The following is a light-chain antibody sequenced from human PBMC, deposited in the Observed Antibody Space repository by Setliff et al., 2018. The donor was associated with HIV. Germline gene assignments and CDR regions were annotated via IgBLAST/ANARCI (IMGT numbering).Light chain of an antibody. CDR1: STDLTDYHF. Sequence: QSALTQPASVSGSPGQSITISCTGTSTDLTDYHFVSWYQQHPGKAPKLMIYDVSKRPSGVPDRFSGSKSGNTASLTISGLQAEDEADYYCCSYAGSYAFVFGTGTKVTVL. J-gene: IGLJ1*01. CDR2: DVS. CDR3: CSYAGSYAFV. V-gene: IGLV2-11*01.